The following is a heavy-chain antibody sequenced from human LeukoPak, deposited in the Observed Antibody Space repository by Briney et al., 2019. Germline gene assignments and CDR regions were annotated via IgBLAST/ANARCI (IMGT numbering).Heavy chain of an antibody. CDR1: GYTFTSYD. J-gene: IGHJ4*02. CDR2: MNPNSGNT. CDR3: ARGQSRFGDHPDYFDY. V-gene: IGHV1-8*03. Sequence: ASVKVSCKASGYTFTSYDINWVRQATGQGLEWMGWMNPNSGNTGYAQKFQGRVTITRNTSISTAYMELSSLRSEDTAVYYCARGQSRFGDHPDYFDYWGQGTLVTVSS. D-gene: IGHD3-10*01.